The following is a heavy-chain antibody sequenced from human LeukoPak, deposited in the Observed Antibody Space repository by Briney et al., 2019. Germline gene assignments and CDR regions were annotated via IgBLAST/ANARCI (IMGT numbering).Heavy chain of an antibody. D-gene: IGHD6-6*01. V-gene: IGHV1-2*02. CDR1: GYTFTGYY. CDR2: INPNSGGT. CDR3: ARGIAARPVDY. Sequence: ASVKVSCKASGYTFTGYYMHWVRQAPGQGLEWMGWINPNSGGTNYAQKLQGRVTMTTDTSTSTAYMELRSLRSDDTAVHYCARGIAARPVDYWGQGTLVTVSS. J-gene: IGHJ4*02.